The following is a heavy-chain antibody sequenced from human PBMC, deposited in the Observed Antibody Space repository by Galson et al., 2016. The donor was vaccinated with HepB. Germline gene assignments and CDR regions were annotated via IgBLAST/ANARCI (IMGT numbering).Heavy chain of an antibody. CDR3: ATGIVVAEKYYDYYMDV. CDR1: GGSISSDYY. D-gene: IGHD6-19*01. CDR2: IYSSDDT. J-gene: IGHJ6*03. V-gene: IGHV4-39*01. Sequence: ETLSLTCIVSGGSISSDYYWGWIRQPPGRGLEWIGSIYSSDDTHYNPSLKSRVTISVDTSKNQFSLRLNSVTAADTGVYYCATGIVVAEKYYDYYMDVWGKGTTVTVSS.